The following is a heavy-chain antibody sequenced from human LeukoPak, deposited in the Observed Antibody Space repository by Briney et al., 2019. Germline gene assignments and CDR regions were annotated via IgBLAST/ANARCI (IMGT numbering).Heavy chain of an antibody. J-gene: IGHJ4*02. CDR1: GGSFSGYY. CDR3: ARKGYGSYYFDY. Sequence: PSETLSLTCAVYGGSFSGYYWGWVRQPPGKGLEWIGEINHSGSTNYNPCLKSRVTMSVDTSKNQYSLKLSSVTAADTAVYYCARKGYGSYYFDYWGQGTLVTVSS. V-gene: IGHV4-34*01. CDR2: INHSGST. D-gene: IGHD5-12*01.